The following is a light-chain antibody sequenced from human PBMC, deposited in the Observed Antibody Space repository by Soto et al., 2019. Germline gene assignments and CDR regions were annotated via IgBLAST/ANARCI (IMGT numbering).Light chain of an antibody. V-gene: IGKV3-15*01. J-gene: IGKJ1*01. CDR3: QQYNNFRT. CDR2: GAS. Sequence: EIVMTQSPATLSVSPGERATLACSASQRVGSNLAWYQQKPGQTPRLLIYGASTRATGIPARFSGSGSGTEFTLTISSLQSEDFAVYYCQQYNNFRTFGQGTKVDNK. CDR1: QRVGSN.